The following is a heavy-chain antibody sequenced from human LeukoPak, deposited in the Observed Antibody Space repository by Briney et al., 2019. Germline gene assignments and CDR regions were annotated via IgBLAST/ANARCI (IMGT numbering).Heavy chain of an antibody. V-gene: IGHV1-2*02. CDR1: GYTFTGYY. Sequence: ASVKVSCKASGYTFTGYYMHWVRQAPGQGLEWMGWINPNSGGTNYAQKFQGRVTMTRDTSISTAYMELSRLRSDDMAVYYCARATPLRYYDFWSGTRWFDPWGQGTLVTVSS. J-gene: IGHJ5*02. CDR2: INPNSGGT. D-gene: IGHD3-3*01. CDR3: ARATPLRYYDFWSGTRWFDP.